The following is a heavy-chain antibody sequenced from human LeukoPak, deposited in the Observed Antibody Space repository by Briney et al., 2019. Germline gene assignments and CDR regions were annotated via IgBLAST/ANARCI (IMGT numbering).Heavy chain of an antibody. Sequence: ASVTVSFTASGYTFTIYGISWVRQAPGQGLEWMGWISAYNGNTNYAQKLQGRVTMTTDTSTSTAYKELRSLRSDDTAVYYCARAGYYDSSGYTNFDYWGRGTLVTVSS. V-gene: IGHV1-18*01. CDR2: ISAYNGNT. CDR3: ARAGYYDSSGYTNFDY. D-gene: IGHD3-22*01. CDR1: GYTFTIYG. J-gene: IGHJ4*02.